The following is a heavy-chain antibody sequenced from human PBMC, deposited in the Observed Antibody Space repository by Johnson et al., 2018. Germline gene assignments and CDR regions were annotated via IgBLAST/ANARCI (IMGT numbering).Heavy chain of an antibody. CDR2: IKQDGSEK. J-gene: IGHJ3*02. V-gene: IGHV3-7*01. CDR3: TGDGLARGAFDI. D-gene: IGHD3-10*01. CDR1: GFTFNNYW. Sequence: VQLVESGGGLVQPGGSLRLSCATSGFTFNNYWMSWVRQAPGKGLEWVANIKQDGSEKYYVDSMKGRFTISRDNAKNSLYLQMNSLRAEDTAVYYCTGDGLARGAFDIWGQGTMVTVSS.